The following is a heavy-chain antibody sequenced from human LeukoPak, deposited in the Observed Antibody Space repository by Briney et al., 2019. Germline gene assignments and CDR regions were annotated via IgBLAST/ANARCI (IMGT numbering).Heavy chain of an antibody. Sequence: SQTLSLTCTVSGGSLSSGSYYWSWIRQPAGKGLEWIGRIYTSGSTNYNPSLKSRVTLSVDTSKNQFSLKLSSVTAADTAVYYCARNDYYDSSGIDYWGQGTLVTVSS. CDR3: ARNDYYDSSGIDY. D-gene: IGHD3-22*01. V-gene: IGHV4-61*02. CDR2: IYTSGST. CDR1: GGSLSSGSYY. J-gene: IGHJ4*02.